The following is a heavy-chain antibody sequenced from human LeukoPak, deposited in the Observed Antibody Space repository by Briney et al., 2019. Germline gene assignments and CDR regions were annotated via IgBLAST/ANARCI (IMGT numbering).Heavy chain of an antibody. CDR3: AREVASGYCIDGVCPPFGY. CDR2: IDPHSGDT. D-gene: IGHD2-8*01. Sequence: ASVRVSCKASGYTFTGHYLHWVRQAPGQGLEWMGWIDPHSGDTNYAQKFQGRVPMTRNTSITTAYMELSRLASDDTAVYYCAREVASGYCIDGVCPPFGYWGQGTLVTVSS. J-gene: IGHJ4*02. CDR1: GYTFTGHY. V-gene: IGHV1-2*02.